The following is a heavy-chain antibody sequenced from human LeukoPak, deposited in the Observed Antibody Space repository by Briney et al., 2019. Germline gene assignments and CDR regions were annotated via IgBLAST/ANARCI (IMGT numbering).Heavy chain of an antibody. CDR1: GFTFSSYG. CDR2: ISYDGSNK. D-gene: IGHD3-22*01. Sequence: GGSLRLSCAASGFTFSSYGMHWVRQAPGEGLEWVAVISYDGSNKYYADSVKGRFTISRDNSKNTLYLQMNSLRAEDTAVYYCAKSRYYDSSGYYENWGQGTLVTVSS. J-gene: IGHJ4*02. CDR3: AKSRYYDSSGYYEN. V-gene: IGHV3-30*18.